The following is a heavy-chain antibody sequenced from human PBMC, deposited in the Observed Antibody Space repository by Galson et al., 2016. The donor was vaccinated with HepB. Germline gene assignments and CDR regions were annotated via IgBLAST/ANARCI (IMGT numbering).Heavy chain of an antibody. CDR2: MSHTGGT. CDR1: GASITSGHW. CDR3: AASSGWWRLDS. V-gene: IGHV4-4*02. J-gene: IGHJ4*02. Sequence: ETLSLTYGVSGASITSGHWWSCVRQPPGKGLEWIGEMSHTGGTNYNPSLKSRVTIALDKSNNQFSVKITSMTAADTAVYYCAASSGWWRLDSWGQGVLVTVSS. D-gene: IGHD6-19*01.